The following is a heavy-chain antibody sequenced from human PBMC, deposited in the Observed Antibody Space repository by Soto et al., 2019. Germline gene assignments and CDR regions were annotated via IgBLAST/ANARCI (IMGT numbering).Heavy chain of an antibody. Sequence: QVQLQESGPGLVKPSETLSLTCTVSGGSISSYYWSWIRQPPGKGLEWIGYIYYSGSTDYDPSLKSRVNILVDTSKDQFSLKLSFVTAADTAVYYCAGRWGTYFDFWGQGTLVTVSS. D-gene: IGHD7-27*01. V-gene: IGHV4-59*01. CDR3: AGRWGTYFDF. J-gene: IGHJ4*02. CDR2: IYYSGST. CDR1: GGSISSYY.